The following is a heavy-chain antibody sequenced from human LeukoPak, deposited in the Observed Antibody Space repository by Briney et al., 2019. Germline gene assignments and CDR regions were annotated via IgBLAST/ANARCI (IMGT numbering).Heavy chain of an antibody. Sequence: RPSETLSPTCGVSGFSISRSYYWAWIRQPPGKGLEWIGTIYHIGSTYYSPSLGSRVTMSVDTSKNEFSLNLKSVTAADTAVYYCARAGWIITSGIDYWGQGALVTVSS. CDR2: IYHIGST. V-gene: IGHV4-38-2*01. CDR3: ARAGWIITSGIDY. D-gene: IGHD3-10*01. CDR1: GFSISRSYY. J-gene: IGHJ4*02.